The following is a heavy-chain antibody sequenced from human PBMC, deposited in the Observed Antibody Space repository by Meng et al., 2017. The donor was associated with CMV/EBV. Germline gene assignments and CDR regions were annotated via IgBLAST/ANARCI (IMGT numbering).Heavy chain of an antibody. CDR1: GYTFTGYY. CDR3: ARDFFSLEWLQYPPAPNWFDP. J-gene: IGHJ5*02. CDR2: INPNSGGT. V-gene: IGHV1-2*02. D-gene: IGHD3-3*01. Sequence: ASVKVSCKASGYTFTGYYMHWVRQAPGQGLEWMGWINPNSGGTNYAQKFQGRVTMTRDTSTSTVYMELSSLRSEDTAVYYCARDFFSLEWLQYPPAPNWFDPWGQGTLVTVSS.